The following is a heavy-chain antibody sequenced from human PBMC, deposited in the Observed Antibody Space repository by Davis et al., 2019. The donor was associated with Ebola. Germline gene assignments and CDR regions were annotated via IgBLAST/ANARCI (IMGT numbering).Heavy chain of an antibody. J-gene: IGHJ6*02. Sequence: PSETLSLTCTVSGGSISSSTYYWDWIRQPPGKGLEWIGSVYYSGNTHSNLSLKSRVTISVDTSKNQFSLKLSSVTAADTAVYYCARGAARYSGYDFTYYYYGMDVWGQGTTVTVSS. CDR1: GGSISSSTYY. CDR2: VYYSGNT. CDR3: ARGAARYSGYDFTYYYYGMDV. D-gene: IGHD5-12*01. V-gene: IGHV4-39*07.